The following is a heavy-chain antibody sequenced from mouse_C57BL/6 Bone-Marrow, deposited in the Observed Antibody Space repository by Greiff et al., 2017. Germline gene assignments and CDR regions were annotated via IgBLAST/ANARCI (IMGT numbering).Heavy chain of an antibody. V-gene: IGHV1-82*01. CDR3: ARGITTVVGDY. D-gene: IGHD1-1*01. CDR1: GYAFSSSW. J-gene: IGHJ2*01. Sequence: VKLQESGPELVKPGASVKISCKASGYAFSSSWMNWVKQRPGKGLEWIGRIYPGDGDTNYNGKFKGKATLTADKSSSTAYMQLSSLTSEDSAVYFCARGITTVVGDYWGQGTTLTVSS. CDR2: IYPGDGDT.